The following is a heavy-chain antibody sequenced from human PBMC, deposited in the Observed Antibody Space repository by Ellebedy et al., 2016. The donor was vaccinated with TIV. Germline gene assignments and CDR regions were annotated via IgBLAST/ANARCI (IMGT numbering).Heavy chain of an antibody. V-gene: IGHV3-72*01. CDR3: ARGYCSGGTCYSGFD. CDR2: IRNKANSYTT. J-gene: IGHJ4*02. CDR1: GFTFSDHY. Sequence: GESLKISCAASGFTFSDHYMDWVRQAPGKGLEWVGRIRNKANSYTTEYVASVKGRFSISRDDSKNSLYLQMNSLKTEDTAVYYCARGYCSGGTCYSGFDWGQGTLVTVSS. D-gene: IGHD2-15*01.